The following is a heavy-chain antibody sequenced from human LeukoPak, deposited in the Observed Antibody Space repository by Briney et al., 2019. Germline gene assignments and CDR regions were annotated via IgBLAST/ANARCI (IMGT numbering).Heavy chain of an antibody. CDR1: GFTFSSYG. CDR2: ISYDGSNK. Sequence: GRSLRLSCAASGFTFSSYGMHWVRQAPGKGLEWVAVISYDGSNKYYADSVEGRFTISRDNAKNTLYLQMSSLRVEDTGVYYCARGRGPYGWFDPWGQGTLVTVSS. J-gene: IGHJ5*02. V-gene: IGHV3-30*03. D-gene: IGHD3-10*01. CDR3: ARGRGPYGWFDP.